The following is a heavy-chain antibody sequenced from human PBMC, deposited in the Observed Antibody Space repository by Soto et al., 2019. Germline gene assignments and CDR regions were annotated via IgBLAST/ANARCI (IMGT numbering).Heavy chain of an antibody. CDR2: ISGSGGST. CDR1: GFTFSSYA. D-gene: IGHD6-25*01. CDR3: APIKRKSGSTGALNWFDP. Sequence: EVQLLESGGGLVQPGGSLRLSCAASGFTFSSYAMSWVRQAPGKGLEWVSAISGSGGSTYYADSVKGRFTISRDNSKNTLDLQMNSLRAEYTAVYYCAPIKRKSGSTGALNWFDPWGQGTLVTVSS. V-gene: IGHV3-23*01. J-gene: IGHJ5*02.